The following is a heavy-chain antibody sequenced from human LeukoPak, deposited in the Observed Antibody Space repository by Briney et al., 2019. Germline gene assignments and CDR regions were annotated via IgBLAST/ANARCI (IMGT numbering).Heavy chain of an antibody. CDR2: IIPIFGTA. J-gene: IGHJ4*02. V-gene: IGHV1-69*06. CDR3: AVPQDTAMDHFDY. CDR1: GGTFSSYA. Sequence: GASVKVSCKASGGTFSSYAISWVRQAPGQGLEWMGGIIPIFGTANYAQKFQGRVTITADKSTSTAYMELSSLRSEDTAVYYCAVPQDTAMDHFDYWGQGTLVTVSS. D-gene: IGHD5-18*01.